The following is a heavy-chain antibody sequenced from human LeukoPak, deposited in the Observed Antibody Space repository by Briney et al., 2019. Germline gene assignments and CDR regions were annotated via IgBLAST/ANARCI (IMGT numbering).Heavy chain of an antibody. V-gene: IGHV1-69*06. CDR3: ARDPNLGYCSSTSCYPPD. CDR1: GGTFSSYA. CDR2: ITPIFGTA. D-gene: IGHD2-2*01. Sequence: SVNLSRKASGGTFSSYAISWVRQAPGQGLEWMGGITPIFGTANYAQKFQGRVTITADKSKSTAYMELSSLRSEDTAVYYCARDPNLGYCSSTSCYPPDWGGGTMVTVSS. J-gene: IGHJ4*02.